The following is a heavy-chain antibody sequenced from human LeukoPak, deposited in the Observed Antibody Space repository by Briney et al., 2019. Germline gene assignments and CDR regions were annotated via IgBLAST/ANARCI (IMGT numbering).Heavy chain of an antibody. Sequence: GASVKVSCKASGYTFTGYYMHWVRQAPGQGLEWMGWINPNSGGTNYAQKFQGRVTMTRDTSISTAYMELSRLRSDDTAVYYCARGNVLRTMVTSWFDPWGQGTLVTVSS. V-gene: IGHV1-2*02. CDR2: INPNSGGT. CDR3: ARGNVLRTMVTSWFDP. D-gene: IGHD5-18*01. CDR1: GYTFTGYY. J-gene: IGHJ5*02.